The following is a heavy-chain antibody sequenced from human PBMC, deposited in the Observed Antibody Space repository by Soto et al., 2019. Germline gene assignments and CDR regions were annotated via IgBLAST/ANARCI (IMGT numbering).Heavy chain of an antibody. V-gene: IGHV1-69*01. Sequence: QVQLVQSGAEVKKPGSSVKVSCKASGGTFSTDAFSWVRQAPGQGLEWMGGIIPIFGTANYAQKFHGRVTITADASTSTAYMELSSLRSDDTALYYCATGLHCGPATIDFAYWGQGTLVTVSS. CDR2: IIPIFGTA. CDR3: ATGLHCGPATIDFAY. D-gene: IGHD2-2*02. J-gene: IGHJ4*02. CDR1: GGTFSTDA.